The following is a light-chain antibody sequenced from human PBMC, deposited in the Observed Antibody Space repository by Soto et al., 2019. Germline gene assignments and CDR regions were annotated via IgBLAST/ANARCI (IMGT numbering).Light chain of an antibody. Sequence: ENVLKQSPGTLSLSPGERATLSCGASQSVDGYYLAWYQQKPGQAPRLLIYDASKRATGIPDRFGGSASGTDFTLTITRTEPEDFAVHYCQQYIRSRTFGQGTRVDI. CDR1: QSVDGYY. CDR2: DAS. J-gene: IGKJ1*01. CDR3: QQYIRSRT. V-gene: IGKV3-20*01.